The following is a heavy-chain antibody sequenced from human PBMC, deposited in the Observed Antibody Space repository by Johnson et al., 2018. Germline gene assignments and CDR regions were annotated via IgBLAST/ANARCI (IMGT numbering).Heavy chain of an antibody. J-gene: IGHJ1*01. Sequence: VQLLETGGGLVKPGGSLRLSCAASGFTFSSYSMNWVRQAPGKGLEWVSSISSSRSYIHYEDSLKGRFTIPRDNAKNSLSLQMNSLRAEDTAVYYCARSQSAYYGDYVGAEYFQHWGQGTLVTVSS. D-gene: IGHD4-17*01. V-gene: IGHV3-21*01. CDR2: ISSSRSYI. CDR3: ARSQSAYYGDYVGAEYFQH. CDR1: GFTFSSYS.